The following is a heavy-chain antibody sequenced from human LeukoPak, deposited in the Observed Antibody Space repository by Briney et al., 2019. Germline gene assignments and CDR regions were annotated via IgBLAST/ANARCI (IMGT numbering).Heavy chain of an antibody. CDR3: VRDKDWGFDS. J-gene: IGHJ4*02. CDR2: IGTGTSTV. V-gene: IGHV3-48*01. Sequence: GESLRLSCAASGFTFTPYTMNWVRQAPGKGLEWVSHIGTGTSTVGYADSIKGRFTISRDNAKNSVDLQMSSLRVDDSAVYYCVRDKDWGFDSWGQGTLVTVSS. D-gene: IGHD7-27*01. CDR1: GFTFTPYT.